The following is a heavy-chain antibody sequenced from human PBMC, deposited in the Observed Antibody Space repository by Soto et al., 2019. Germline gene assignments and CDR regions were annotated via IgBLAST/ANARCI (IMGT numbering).Heavy chain of an antibody. CDR1: GFTFDDYA. D-gene: IGHD6-6*01. CDR3: AKDRGLSSSSWGMDV. V-gene: IGHV3-9*01. Sequence: GGSLRLSCAASGFTFDDYAMHWVRQAPGKGLEWVSGISWNSGSIGYADSVKGRFTISRDNAKNSLYLQMNSLRAEDTALYYCAKDRGLSSSSWGMDVWGQGTTVTVSS. J-gene: IGHJ6*02. CDR2: ISWNSGSI.